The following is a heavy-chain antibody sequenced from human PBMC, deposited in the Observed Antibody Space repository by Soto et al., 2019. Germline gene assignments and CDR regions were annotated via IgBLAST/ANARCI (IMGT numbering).Heavy chain of an antibody. CDR1: GFTFSGYG. CDR2: ISHDGSDK. CDR3: AKEYVWFAKVY. Sequence: VGSLILSFVASGFTFSGYGMHSVRQAPGKGLEWLAVISHDGSDKYYADSVRGRFTISRDNSENTLYLQMNSLRPEDTAVYYCAKEYVWFAKVYWGQGTVVHVS. V-gene: IGHV3-30*18. D-gene: IGHD3-10*01. J-gene: IGHJ4*02.